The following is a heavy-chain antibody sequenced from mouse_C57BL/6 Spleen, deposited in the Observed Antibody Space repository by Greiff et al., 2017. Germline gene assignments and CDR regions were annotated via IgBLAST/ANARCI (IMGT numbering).Heavy chain of an antibody. CDR2: INPGSGGT. V-gene: IGHV1-54*01. D-gene: IGHD1-2*01. CDR1: GYAFTNYL. Sequence: QVQLQQPGAELVRPGTSVKVSCKASGYAFTNYLIEWVKQRPGQGLEWIGVINPGSGGTNYNEKFKGKATLTADKSSSTAYMQLSSLTSEDSAVYFCARSLDYWGQGTTLTVSS. CDR3: ARSLDY. J-gene: IGHJ2*01.